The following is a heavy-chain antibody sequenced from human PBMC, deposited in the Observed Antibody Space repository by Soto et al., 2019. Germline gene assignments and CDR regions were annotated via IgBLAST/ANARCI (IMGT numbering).Heavy chain of an antibody. CDR2: INPNSGGT. D-gene: IGHD3-22*01. J-gene: IGHJ4*02. CDR1: GYTFTGYY. Sequence: ASVKVSFKASGYTFTGYYVHWLRQAPGQGLEWMGWINPNSGGTKSAQKFQGRVTMTRDTSINTAYMELSRLRSDDTAVYYCARRKGDYYDSSGYHYYFDYWGQGTLVTVSS. V-gene: IGHV1-2*02. CDR3: ARRKGDYYDSSGYHYYFDY.